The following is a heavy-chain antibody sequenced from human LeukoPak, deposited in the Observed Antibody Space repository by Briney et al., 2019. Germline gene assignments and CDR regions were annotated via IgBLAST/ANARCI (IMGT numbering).Heavy chain of an antibody. CDR2: IIPIFGTP. V-gene: IGHV1-69*13. J-gene: IGHJ6*02. CDR1: GGTFSSCA. CDR3: ARVALSSMVTGSYYGMDV. D-gene: IGHD5-18*01. Sequence: SVKVSCKASGGTFSSCAISWVRQAPGQGLEWMGGIIPIFGTPNYAQKFQGRVTITADESTSTAHMELSSLRSEDTAVYYCARVALSSMVTGSYYGMDVWGQGTTVTVSS.